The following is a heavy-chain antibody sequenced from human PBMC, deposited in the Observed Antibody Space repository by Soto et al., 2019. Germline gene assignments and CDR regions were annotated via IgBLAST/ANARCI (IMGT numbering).Heavy chain of an antibody. V-gene: IGHV3-7*03. CDR2: IPQDGVDG. Sequence: GGSLRLSCEVSGFTFSMYSMSWVRQSPGKGLEWVAKIPQDGVDGHYADSVKGRFTISRDNGKNSLYLQLNNLRAEDTAVYYCARDHLILPAHDFFYGSDVWGRGATVTVYS. J-gene: IGHJ6*02. CDR1: GFTFSMYS. CDR3: ARDHLILPAHDFFYGSDV. D-gene: IGHD2-21*02.